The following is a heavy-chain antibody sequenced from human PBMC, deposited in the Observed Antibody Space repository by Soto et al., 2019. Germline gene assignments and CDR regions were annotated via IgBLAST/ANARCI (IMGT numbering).Heavy chain of an antibody. Sequence: QVHLVQSGAELKKPGASVKVSCKGSGYAFTTCGITWVRQAPGQGLEWMGWISAHNGNTNYAQKFQGRVTVTRDTSTSTAYMELRSLRSDDTAVYYCARGRYGDYWGQGALVTVSS. J-gene: IGHJ4*02. D-gene: IGHD1-1*01. V-gene: IGHV1-18*01. CDR2: ISAHNGNT. CDR3: ARGRYGDY. CDR1: GYAFTTCG.